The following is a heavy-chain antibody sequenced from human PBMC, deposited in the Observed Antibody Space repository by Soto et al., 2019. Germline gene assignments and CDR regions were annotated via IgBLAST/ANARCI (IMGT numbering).Heavy chain of an antibody. V-gene: IGHV1-18*01. J-gene: IGHJ6*02. CDR2: ISAYNGNT. D-gene: IGHD3-10*01. CDR1: GYTFTSYG. CDR3: ARGPLLLWFGEPSRSSMDV. Sequence: QVQLVQSGAEVKKPGASVKVSCKASGYTFTSYGISWVRQAPGQGLEWMGWISAYNGNTNYAQKLQGRVTMTTDTSTSTAYMELRSLRSDDTAVYYCARGPLLLWFGEPSRSSMDVWGQGTTVTVSS.